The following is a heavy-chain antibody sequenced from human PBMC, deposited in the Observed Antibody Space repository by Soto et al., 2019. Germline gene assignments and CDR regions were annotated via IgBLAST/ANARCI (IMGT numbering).Heavy chain of an antibody. V-gene: IGHV4-59*08. Sequence: PSETLSLTCTVSGGSISSYYWSWIRQPPGKGLEWIGYIYYSGSTNYNPSLKSRVTISVDTSKNQFSLKLSSVTAADTAVYYCARTLSRTRYDYWGQGTLVTVSS. CDR3: ARTLSRTRYDY. D-gene: IGHD3-16*02. CDR1: GGSISSYY. CDR2: IYYSGST. J-gene: IGHJ4*02.